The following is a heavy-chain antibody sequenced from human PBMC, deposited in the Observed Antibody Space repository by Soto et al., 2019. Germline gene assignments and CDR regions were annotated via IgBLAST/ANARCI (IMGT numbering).Heavy chain of an antibody. CDR3: ARVPLGSSSWPYYYYYYGMDV. J-gene: IGHJ6*02. CDR2: ISSSGSTI. CDR1: GFPFSDCY. D-gene: IGHD6-13*01. V-gene: IGHV3-11*01. Sequence: GGSLRLSCAASGFPFSDCYMSWIRQAPGKGLEWVSYISSSGSTIYYADSVKGRFTISRDNAKNSLYLQMNSLRAEDTAVYYCARVPLGSSSWPYYYYYYGMDVWGQGTTVTVSS.